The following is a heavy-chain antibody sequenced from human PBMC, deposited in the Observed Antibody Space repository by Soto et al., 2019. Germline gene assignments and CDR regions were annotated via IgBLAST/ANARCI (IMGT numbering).Heavy chain of an antibody. V-gene: IGHV3-30*18. CDR2: ISYDGSNK. J-gene: IGHJ6*02. Sequence: QVQLVESGGGVVQPGRSLRLSCAASGFTFSSYGMHWVRQAPGKGLEWVAVISYDGSNKYYADSVKGRFTISRDNSKNTLYLKMNSLRAEDTAVYYCAKVLWFGELFSYGMDVWGQGTTVTVSS. CDR1: GFTFSSYG. CDR3: AKVLWFGELFSYGMDV. D-gene: IGHD3-10*01.